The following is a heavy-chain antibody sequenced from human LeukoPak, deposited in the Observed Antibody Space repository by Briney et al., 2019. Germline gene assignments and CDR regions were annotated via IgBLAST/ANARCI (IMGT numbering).Heavy chain of an antibody. CDR1: GGSFTSYS. D-gene: IGHD2-15*01. V-gene: IGHV4-34*01. J-gene: IGHJ4*02. CDR2: IKHSGST. CDR3: ARDYCSGGSCWMSDY. Sequence: SETLSLTCAVYGGSFTSYSWNWIRQSPGKGLEWIGEIKHSGSTNYNPSLKSRVTISVDTSKNQFSLKLSSVTAADTAVYYCARDYCSGGSCWMSDYWGQGTLVTVSS.